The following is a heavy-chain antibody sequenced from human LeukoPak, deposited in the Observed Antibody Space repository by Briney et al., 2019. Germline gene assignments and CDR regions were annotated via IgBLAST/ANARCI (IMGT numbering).Heavy chain of an antibody. CDR3: AIIKATGDHFDY. D-gene: IGHD5-24*01. CDR2: MNPNSGNT. CDR1: GYTFTSYD. Sequence: ASVKVSCKASGYTFTSYDINWVRQATGQGLEWMGWMNPNSGNTGYAQKFQGRVTMTRNTSISTAYMELSSLRSEDTAVYYCAIIKATGDHFDYWGQGTLVTVSS. J-gene: IGHJ4*02. V-gene: IGHV1-8*01.